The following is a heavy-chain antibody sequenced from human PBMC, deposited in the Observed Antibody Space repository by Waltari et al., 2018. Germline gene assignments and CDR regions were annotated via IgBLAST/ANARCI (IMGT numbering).Heavy chain of an antibody. D-gene: IGHD3-10*01. CDR1: GGSISSSSYY. Sequence: QLQLQESGPGLVKPSETLSLTCTVSGGSISSSSYYWGWIRQPPGKGLECIGSIYYSGSTYYNPPLKSRVTISVDTSKNQFSLKLSSVTAADTAVYYCARLYYYGSGYYFDYWGQGTLVTVSS. J-gene: IGHJ4*02. CDR3: ARLYYYGSGYYFDY. V-gene: IGHV4-39*07. CDR2: IYYSGST.